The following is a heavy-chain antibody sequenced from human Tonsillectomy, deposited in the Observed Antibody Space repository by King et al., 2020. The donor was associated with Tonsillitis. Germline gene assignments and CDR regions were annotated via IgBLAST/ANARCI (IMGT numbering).Heavy chain of an antibody. Sequence: VQLVESGGGVVQPGRSLRLSCAASGFTFSSYGMHWVRQAPGKGLEWVAVTWYDVSNKYYADVVKGRFTISRDNSKNTLYLRMNSRRAEDTAVYYCARDSCGGDCYYSDYWGQGTLVTVSS. CDR3: ARDSCGGDCYYSDY. V-gene: IGHV3-33*01. J-gene: IGHJ4*02. CDR1: GFTFSSYG. CDR2: TWYDVSNK. D-gene: IGHD2-21*01.